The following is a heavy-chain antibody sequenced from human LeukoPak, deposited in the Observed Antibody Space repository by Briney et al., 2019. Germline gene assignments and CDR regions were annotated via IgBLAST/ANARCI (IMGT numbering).Heavy chain of an antibody. V-gene: IGHV4-59*08. J-gene: IGHJ3*02. D-gene: IGHD1-26*01. Sequence: SETLSLTCTVSGGSISSYYWSWIRQPPGKGLEWIGYIYYSGSTNYNPSPKSRVTISVDTSKNQFSLKLSSVTAADTAVYYCARHGPKGGDAFDIWGQGTMVTVSS. CDR1: GGSISSYY. CDR3: ARHGPKGGDAFDI. CDR2: IYYSGST.